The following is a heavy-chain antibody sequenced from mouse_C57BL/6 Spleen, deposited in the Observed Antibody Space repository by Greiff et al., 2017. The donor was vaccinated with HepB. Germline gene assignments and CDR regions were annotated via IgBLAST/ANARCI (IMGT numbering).Heavy chain of an antibody. Sequence: VQLQQSGPELVKPGASVKISCKASGYAFSSSWMNWVKQRPGKGLEWIGRIYPGDGDTNYNGKFKGKATLTADKSSSTAYMQLSSLTSEDSAVYFCARGPYYYAMDYWGQGTPVTVSS. CDR1: GYAFSSSW. J-gene: IGHJ4*01. CDR2: IYPGDGDT. CDR3: ARGPYYYAMDY. V-gene: IGHV1-82*01.